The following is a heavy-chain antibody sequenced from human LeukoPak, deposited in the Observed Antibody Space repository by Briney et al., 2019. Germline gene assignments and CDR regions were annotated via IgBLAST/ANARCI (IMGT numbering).Heavy chain of an antibody. J-gene: IGHJ6*03. CDR2: ISYSGST. CDR3: VSPRPQVPASHYMDV. Sequence: SETLSLTCTVSGGSISSSYYWGWVRQPPGKGLEWIGSISYSGSTYYNPSLKSRVTISGDTAKNQFSLKLGSVTAADTAIYYCVSPRPQVPASHYMDVWGKGTTVTVSS. D-gene: IGHD2-2*01. V-gene: IGHV4-39*01. CDR1: GGSISSSYY.